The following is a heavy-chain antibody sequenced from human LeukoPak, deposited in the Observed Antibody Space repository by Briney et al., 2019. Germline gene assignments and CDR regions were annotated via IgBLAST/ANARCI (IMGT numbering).Heavy chain of an antibody. CDR2: IYTSGST. CDR1: GGSIRSYY. CDR3: AREVAVAGRGWFDP. D-gene: IGHD6-19*01. Sequence: SETLSLTCTVSGGSIRSYYWSWIRQPAGKGLEWIGRIYTSGSTNYNPSLKSRVTMSVDTSKNQFSLKLSSVTAADTAVYYCAREVAVAGRGWFDPWGQGTLVTVSS. J-gene: IGHJ5*02. V-gene: IGHV4-4*07.